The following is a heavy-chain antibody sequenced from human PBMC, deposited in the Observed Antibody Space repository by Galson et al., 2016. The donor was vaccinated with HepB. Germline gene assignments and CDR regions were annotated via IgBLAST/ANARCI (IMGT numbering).Heavy chain of an antibody. CDR1: GFSLSTIGMC. CDR2: IDWDDDK. Sequence: LVKPTQTLTLTCTFSGFSLSTIGMCVSWIRQPPGKALEWLARIDWDDDKYYSTSLKTRLTISKDTSKNQVVFTMTNMDPVDTATYYCARSVYYYDSTGYYYPDYWGQGTLVTVSS. V-gene: IGHV2-70*11. D-gene: IGHD3-22*01. J-gene: IGHJ4*02. CDR3: ARSVYYYDSTGYYYPDY.